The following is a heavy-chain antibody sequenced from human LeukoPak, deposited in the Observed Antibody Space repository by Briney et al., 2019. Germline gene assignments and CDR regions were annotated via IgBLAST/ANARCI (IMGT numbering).Heavy chain of an antibody. CDR1: GGSVSSYY. CDR2: IYYSGST. D-gene: IGHD6-19*01. CDR3: ARLRPVAGYDAFDI. V-gene: IGHV4-59*08. J-gene: IGHJ3*02. Sequence: SETLSLTCSVSGGSVSSYYWSWIRQPPGKGLEWIGYIYYSGSTNYNPSLKSRVTMSVDTSKNQFSLKLTSVTAADTAVYYCARLRPVAGYDAFDIWGHGTMVTVSS.